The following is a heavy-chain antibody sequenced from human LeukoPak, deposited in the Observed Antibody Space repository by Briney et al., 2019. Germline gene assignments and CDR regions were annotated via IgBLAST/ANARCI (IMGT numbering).Heavy chain of an antibody. J-gene: IGHJ4*02. Sequence: ASVKVSCKNSGYTFSNFGINWVRQAPGQGLEWMGWISGNNDNPNYGQKFQGRFTVTTDSSTSTAYMELRNLRFDDTAVYYCARDGTSTDDYWGQGTLVTVSS. CDR3: ARDGTSTDDY. V-gene: IGHV1-18*01. CDR2: ISGNNDNP. CDR1: GYTFSNFG. D-gene: IGHD2/OR15-2a*01.